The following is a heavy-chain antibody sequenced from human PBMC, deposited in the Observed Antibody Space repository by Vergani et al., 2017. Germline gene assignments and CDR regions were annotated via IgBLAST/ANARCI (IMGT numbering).Heavy chain of an antibody. V-gene: IGHV4-34*01. J-gene: IGHJ5*02. CDR3: ARARGYRKKGRANWFDP. CDR2: INHSGST. CDR1: GGSFSGYY. Sequence: QVQLQQWGAGLLKPSETLSLTCAVSGGSFSGYYWSWIRQPPGKGLEWIGEINHSGSTNYNPSLKSRVTISVDSSKNQFSLKLSSVTAADTAVYYCARARGYRKKGRANWFDPWGQGTLVTVSS. D-gene: IGHD5-18*01.